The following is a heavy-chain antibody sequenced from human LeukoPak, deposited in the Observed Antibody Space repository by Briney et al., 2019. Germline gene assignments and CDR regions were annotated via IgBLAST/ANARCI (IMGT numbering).Heavy chain of an antibody. J-gene: IGHJ4*02. V-gene: IGHV1-8*01. CDR3: ARVEPDPSGSDY. D-gene: IGHD6-13*01. Sequence: GASVKVSCKASGYTFTGYDINWVRQATGQGLEWMGWMNPNSDNTGYAQKFQGRVTMTRNTSISTAYMELSSLRSEDTAVYYCARVEPDPSGSDYWGQGTLVTVSS. CDR2: MNPNSDNT. CDR1: GYTFTGYD.